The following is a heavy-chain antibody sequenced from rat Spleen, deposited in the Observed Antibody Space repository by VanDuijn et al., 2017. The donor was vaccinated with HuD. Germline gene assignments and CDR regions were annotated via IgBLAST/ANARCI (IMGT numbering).Heavy chain of an antibody. D-gene: IGHD1-6*01. Sequence: EVQLVESGGGLVQPGRSLKLSCAASGFTFSNYGMHWIRQAPTKGLEWVASISPSGGSTYYRDSVKGRFTISREDGKSTLYLQMNSLRSEDTATYYCTTWDYWHNRFDYWGQGVMVTVSS. CDR1: GFTFSNYG. CDR3: TTWDYWHNRFDY. J-gene: IGHJ2*01. V-gene: IGHV5-19*01. CDR2: ISPSGGST.